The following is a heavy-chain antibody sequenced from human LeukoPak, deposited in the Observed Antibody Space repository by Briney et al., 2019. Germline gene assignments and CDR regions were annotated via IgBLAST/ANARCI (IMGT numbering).Heavy chain of an antibody. V-gene: IGHV3-64D*09. Sequence: GGSLRLSCSASGFTFSSYAMHWVRQAPGKGLEYVSAISSNGGSTYYADSVKGRFTISRDNPKNTLYLQMSSLRAADTAVYYCVKSFCSSISCPDYWGQGTLVTVSS. CDR1: GFTFSSYA. J-gene: IGHJ4*02. CDR2: ISSNGGST. D-gene: IGHD2-2*01. CDR3: VKSFCSSISCPDY.